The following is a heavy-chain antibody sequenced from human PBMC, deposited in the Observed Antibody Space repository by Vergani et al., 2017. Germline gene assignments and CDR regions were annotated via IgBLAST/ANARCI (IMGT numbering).Heavy chain of an antibody. CDR2: ISYDGNNK. V-gene: IGHV3-30*04. D-gene: IGHD5-12*01. CDR3: AKAFMGGXDLETYYYYYYMDV. Sequence: QVQLVESGGGVVQPGRSLRLSCAASGFTFSSYAMHWVRQAPGKGLEWVAVISYDGNNKSYADSVKGRFTISIDNSKNTLYLQMNSLRAEDTAVYYCAKAFMGGXDLETYYYYYYMDVWGKGP. CDR1: GFTFSSYA. J-gene: IGHJ6*03.